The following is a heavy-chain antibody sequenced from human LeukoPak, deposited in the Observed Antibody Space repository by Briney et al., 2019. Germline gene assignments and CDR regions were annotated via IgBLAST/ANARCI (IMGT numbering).Heavy chain of an antibody. D-gene: IGHD1-1*01. J-gene: IGHJ4*02. Sequence: GGSLRLSCAASGFTFRSIAMTWVRQAPGKGLKWVSSIRSNGDTTYNADSVKGRFTISRDNSKNTLYLQMNRLKVEDTAIYYCAKGQELDDGVFDSWGQGTLVTVSS. CDR3: AKGQELDDGVFDS. CDR1: GFTFRSIA. V-gene: IGHV3-23*01. CDR2: IRSNGDTT.